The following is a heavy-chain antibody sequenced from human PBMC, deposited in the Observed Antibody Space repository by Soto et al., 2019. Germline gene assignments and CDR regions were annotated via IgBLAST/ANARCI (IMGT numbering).Heavy chain of an antibody. Sequence: QVQLVESGGGVVQPGTSLRLSCAASGFPFTTYGMHWVREAPTKGLDWVAVISYDGSNKYYADSVRGRFTISRDNSKNPLYLQMNSLRPEDTALYYCVGGQYYFDYRGQGTLVTVSS. CDR1: GFPFTTYG. V-gene: IGHV3-30*03. CDR2: ISYDGSNK. CDR3: VGGQYYFDY. D-gene: IGHD3-10*01. J-gene: IGHJ4*02.